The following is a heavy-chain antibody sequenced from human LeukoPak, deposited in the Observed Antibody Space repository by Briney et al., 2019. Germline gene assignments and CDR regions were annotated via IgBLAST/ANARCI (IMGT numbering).Heavy chain of an antibody. CDR3: ARQHSVIAVAVQP. CDR2: INTDGTTT. J-gene: IGHJ5*02. V-gene: IGHV3-74*01. Sequence: HPGGSLRLSCAASGFTLTDYWMHWVRQAPGKGLVWVSRINTDGTTTNYADSVKGRFTISRDSAKNTLYLQMNSLRAEDTAVYYCARQHSVIAVAVQPWGQGTLVTVSS. D-gene: IGHD6-19*01. CDR1: GFTLTDYW.